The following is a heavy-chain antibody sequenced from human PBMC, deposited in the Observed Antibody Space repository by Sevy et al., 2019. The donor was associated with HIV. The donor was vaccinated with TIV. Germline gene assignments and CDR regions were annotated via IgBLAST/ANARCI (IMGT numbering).Heavy chain of an antibody. CDR3: ARLRNSWFDP. Sequence: SETLSLTCTVSGPSLTTSYWTWIRQPAGKGPEWVGRLSSTGKPNSNPSLRSRVTLSRDMSKNQFFLRLTAVTAAATAIYYCARLRNSWFDPWGQGTLVTVSS. J-gene: IGHJ5*02. D-gene: IGHD1-26*01. CDR1: GPSLTTSY. CDR2: LSSTGKP. V-gene: IGHV4-4*07.